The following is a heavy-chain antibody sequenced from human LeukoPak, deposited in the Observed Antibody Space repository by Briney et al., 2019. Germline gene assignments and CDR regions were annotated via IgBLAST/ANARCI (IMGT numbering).Heavy chain of an antibody. J-gene: IGHJ4*02. CDR1: GGSISSGGYS. CDR2: IYHSGST. D-gene: IGHD4-11*01. V-gene: IGHV4-30-2*01. Sequence: SETLSLTCAVSGGSISSGGYSWSWIRQPPGKGLEWIGYIYHSGSTYYNPSLKSRVTISVDRSKNQFSLKLSSVTAAGTAVYYCARGLVTTFLLDYWGQGTLVTVSS. CDR3: ARGLVTTFLLDY.